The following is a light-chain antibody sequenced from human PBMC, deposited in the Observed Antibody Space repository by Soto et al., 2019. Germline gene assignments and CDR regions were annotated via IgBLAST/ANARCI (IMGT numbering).Light chain of an antibody. CDR2: AAS. V-gene: IGKV1-6*01. J-gene: IGKJ2*01. CDR1: QGIGND. CDR3: LQDYSYPYT. Sequence: AIQMTRSPSSLPASVGDRVTITCRASQGIGNDLGWYQQKPGKAPKLLIYAASTLQTGIPSRFSGRGSGTDFTLTISSLLPEDFATYYCLQDYSYPYTFGQGTKLEIK.